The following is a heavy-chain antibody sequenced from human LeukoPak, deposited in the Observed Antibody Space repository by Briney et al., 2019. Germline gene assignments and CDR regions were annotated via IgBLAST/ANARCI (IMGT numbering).Heavy chain of an antibody. Sequence: ASVKVSCKASGYTFTSYGISWVRQAPGQGLEWMGWISAYNGNTNYAQKLQGRVTMTIDTSTSIVYMELRSLRSDDTAVYYCAREGDGYNGGHYWGQGTLVTVSS. D-gene: IGHD5-24*01. V-gene: IGHV1-18*01. CDR2: ISAYNGNT. CDR1: GYTFTSYG. CDR3: AREGDGYNGGHY. J-gene: IGHJ4*02.